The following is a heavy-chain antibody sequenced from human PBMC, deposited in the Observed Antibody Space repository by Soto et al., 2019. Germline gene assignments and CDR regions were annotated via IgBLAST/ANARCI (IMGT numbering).Heavy chain of an antibody. Sequence: SVKVSCKAPGGTFSSYTISWVRHAPGQGLEWMGRIIPILGIANYAQKFQGRVTITADKSTSTAYMELSSLRSEDTAVYYCARDWGDCGAFDIWGQGTMVTVSS. J-gene: IGHJ3*02. CDR3: ARDWGDCGAFDI. V-gene: IGHV1-69*04. CDR2: IIPILGIA. CDR1: GGTFSSYT. D-gene: IGHD2-21*02.